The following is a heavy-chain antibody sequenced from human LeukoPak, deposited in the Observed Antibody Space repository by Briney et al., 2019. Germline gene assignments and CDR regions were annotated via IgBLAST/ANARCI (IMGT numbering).Heavy chain of an antibody. CDR2: IKSKTDGCTT. D-gene: IGHD1-1*01. Sequence: PGESLRLSCAAPGFTFSNAWMSSVRQAPGKGLEWVGRIKSKTDGCTTDDAAPVKDRFTIPRDDSKKTLYLQMNSLKTEDTAVYYCTTDLETGVNFDYWGQGTLVTVSS. CDR1: GFTFSNAW. CDR3: TTDLETGVNFDY. V-gene: IGHV3-15*01. J-gene: IGHJ4*02.